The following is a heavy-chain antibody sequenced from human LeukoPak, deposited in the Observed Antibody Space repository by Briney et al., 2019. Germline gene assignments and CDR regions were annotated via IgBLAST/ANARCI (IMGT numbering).Heavy chain of an antibody. CDR1: GYTFTGYY. CDR2: INPNSGGT. Sequence: ASVKVSCKASGYTFTGYYMHWVRQAPGQGLEWMGWINPNSGGTNYAQKFQGRVTITRDTSISTAYMELSRLRSDDTAVYYCARDTSITMVRGVPYYYYMDVWGKGTTVTISS. J-gene: IGHJ6*03. D-gene: IGHD3-10*01. V-gene: IGHV1-2*02. CDR3: ARDTSITMVRGVPYYYYMDV.